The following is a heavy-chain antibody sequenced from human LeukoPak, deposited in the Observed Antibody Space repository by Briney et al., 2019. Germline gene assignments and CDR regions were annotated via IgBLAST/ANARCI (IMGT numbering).Heavy chain of an antibody. V-gene: IGHV4-61*02. D-gene: IGHD2-2*01. Sequence: SGTLSLTCTVSGGSISSGGYYWSWIRQPAGKGLEWIGRIYTSGSTNYNPSLKSRVTISVDTSKNQFSLKLSSVTAADTAVYYCAREVLVPAAIEEDWFDPWGQGTLVTVSS. CDR3: AREVLVPAAIEEDWFDP. CDR1: GGSISSGGYY. J-gene: IGHJ5*02. CDR2: IYTSGST.